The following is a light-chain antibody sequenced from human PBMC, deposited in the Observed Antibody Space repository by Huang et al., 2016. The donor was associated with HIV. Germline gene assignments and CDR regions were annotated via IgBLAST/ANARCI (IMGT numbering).Light chain of an antibody. CDR3: QQYYSSPQT. CDR1: QSVYSSSTRQDY. V-gene: IGKV4-1*01. CDR2: WAA. J-gene: IGKJ1*01. Sequence: DIIMTQSPDSLAVSLGERATLNFRSSQSVYSSSTRQDYLAWFQQKPWQPPRLFLFWAATREAGVPDRFSGSGSGTHFTLTIANLEAEDAAIYYCQQYYSSPQTFGQGTRVEVK.